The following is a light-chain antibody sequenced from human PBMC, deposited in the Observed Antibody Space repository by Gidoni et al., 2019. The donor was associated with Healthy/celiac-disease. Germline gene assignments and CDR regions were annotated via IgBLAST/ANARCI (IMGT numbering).Light chain of an antibody. J-gene: IGLJ3*02. CDR2: RNN. Sequence: QSVLTQPPSASGTPGQRVTISCSGSSSNIGSNYVYWYQQLPGTAPKLPIYRNNQRPSGLPDRFSGSKSGTSASLAISGLRSEDEADYYCAAWDDSLSGWVFGGGTKLTVL. V-gene: IGLV1-47*01. CDR1: SSNIGSNY. CDR3: AAWDDSLSGWV.